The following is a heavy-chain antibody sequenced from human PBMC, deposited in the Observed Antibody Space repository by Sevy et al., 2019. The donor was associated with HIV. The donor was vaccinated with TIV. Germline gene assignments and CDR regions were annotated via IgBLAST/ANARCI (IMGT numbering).Heavy chain of an antibody. Sequence: GGSLRLSCAASGFTFSSYSMNWVRQAPGKGLEGVSYISSSSSTIYYADSVKGRFTISRDNAKNSLYLQMNSLRDEDTAVCYCARDFYCSGGSCYTRSRHFDYWGQGTLVVVSS. CDR2: ISSSSSTI. CDR3: ARDFYCSGGSCYTRSRHFDY. V-gene: IGHV3-48*02. CDR1: GFTFSSYS. D-gene: IGHD2-15*01. J-gene: IGHJ4*02.